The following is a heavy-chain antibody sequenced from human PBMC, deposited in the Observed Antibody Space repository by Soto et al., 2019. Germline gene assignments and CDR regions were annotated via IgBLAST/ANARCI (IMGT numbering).Heavy chain of an antibody. CDR3: ARDPRHYYDSSGYYSP. Sequence: ASVKVSCKASGYTFTSYGISWVRQAPGQGLEWMGWINAGNGNTKYSQKFQGRVTITRDTSASTAYMELSSLRSEDTAVYYCARDPRHYYDSSGYYSPWGQGTLVTVSS. J-gene: IGHJ5*02. V-gene: IGHV1-18*04. CDR2: INAGNGNT. D-gene: IGHD3-22*01. CDR1: GYTFTSYG.